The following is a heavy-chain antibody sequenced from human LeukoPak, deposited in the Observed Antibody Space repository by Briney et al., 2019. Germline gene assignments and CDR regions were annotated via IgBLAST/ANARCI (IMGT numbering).Heavy chain of an antibody. CDR3: ARVGSSGWYV. CDR1: GGSFSGYY. CDR2: INHSGST. J-gene: IGHJ4*02. D-gene: IGHD6-19*01. V-gene: IGHV4-34*01. Sequence: SETLSLTCAVYGGSFSGYYWSWIRQPPGKGLEWIGEINHSGSTNYNPSLKSQVTISVDTSKNQFSLKLSSVTAADTAVYYCARVGSSGWYVWGQGTLVTVSS.